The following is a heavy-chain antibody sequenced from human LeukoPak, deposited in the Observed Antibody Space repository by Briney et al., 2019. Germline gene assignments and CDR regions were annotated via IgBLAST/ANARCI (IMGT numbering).Heavy chain of an antibody. V-gene: IGHV3-7*01. Sequence: GGSLRLSCAASGFTFSNYWMTWVRQAPGKGLEWVGNIKQDGSEKYYVDSVKGRFTISRDNAKNSLYLQVNSLRAEDTAVYYCAKSDTWIQLWAFDYWGQGTLVTVSS. CDR2: IKQDGSEK. CDR3: AKSDTWIQLWAFDY. CDR1: GFTFSNYW. J-gene: IGHJ4*02. D-gene: IGHD5-18*01.